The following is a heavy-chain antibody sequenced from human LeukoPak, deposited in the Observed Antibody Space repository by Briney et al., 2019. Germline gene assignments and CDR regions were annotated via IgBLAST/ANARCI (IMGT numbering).Heavy chain of an antibody. D-gene: IGHD4-23*01. CDR2: INPNSGGT. J-gene: IGHJ2*01. CDR3: ARHPGKVTNDWYFDL. Sequence: ASVKVSCKASGYTFTSYGSSWVRQAPGQGLEWMGWINPNSGGTNYAQKFQGRVTMTRDTSITTAYMELSRLSSDDTAVYYCARHPGKVTNDWYFDLWGRGTLVTDSS. V-gene: IGHV1-2*02. CDR1: GYTFTSYG.